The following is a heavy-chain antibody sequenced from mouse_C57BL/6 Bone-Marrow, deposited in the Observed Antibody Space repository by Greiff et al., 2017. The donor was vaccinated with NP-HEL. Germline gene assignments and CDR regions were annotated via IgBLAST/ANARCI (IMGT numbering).Heavy chain of an antibody. CDR1: GYTFTEYT. V-gene: IGHV1-62-2*01. CDR3: ARHEPYGNEFAY. Sequence: VHLVESGAELVKPGASVKLSCKASGYTFTEYTIHWVKQRSGQGLEWIGWFYPGSGSIKYNEKFKDKATLTVDKSSSTVYMELSRLTSEDSAVYFCARHEPYGNEFAYWGQGTLVTVSA. CDR2: FYPGSGSI. J-gene: IGHJ3*01. D-gene: IGHD2-1*01.